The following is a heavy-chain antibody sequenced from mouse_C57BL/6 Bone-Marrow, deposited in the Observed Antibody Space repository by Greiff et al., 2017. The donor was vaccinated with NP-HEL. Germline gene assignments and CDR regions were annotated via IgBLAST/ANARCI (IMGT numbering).Heavy chain of an antibody. D-gene: IGHD1-1*01. V-gene: IGHV5-6*02. Sequence: EVKLMESGGDLVKPGGSLKLSCAASGFTFSSYGMSWVRQTPDKRLEWVATISSGGSYTYYPDSVKGRFTISRDNAKNTLYLQMSRLKSEDTAMFYCGRRGITTVVARWYFDVWGTGTTVTVSS. CDR3: GRRGITTVVARWYFDV. J-gene: IGHJ1*03. CDR2: ISSGGSYT. CDR1: GFTFSSYG.